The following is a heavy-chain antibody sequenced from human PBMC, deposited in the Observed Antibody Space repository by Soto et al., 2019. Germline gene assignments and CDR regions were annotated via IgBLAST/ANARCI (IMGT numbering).Heavy chain of an antibody. D-gene: IGHD2-2*02. V-gene: IGHV4-30-4*01. CDR3: ARWRLSGYCSSTSCYNQGVYGMDV. CDR1: GGSISSGDYY. Sequence: SETLSLTCTVSGGSISSGDYYWSWIRQPPGKGLEWIGYIYYSGSTYYNPSLKSRVTISVDTSKNQFSLKLSSVTAADTAVYYCARWRLSGYCSSTSCYNQGVYGMDVWGQGTTVTVSS. J-gene: IGHJ6*02. CDR2: IYYSGST.